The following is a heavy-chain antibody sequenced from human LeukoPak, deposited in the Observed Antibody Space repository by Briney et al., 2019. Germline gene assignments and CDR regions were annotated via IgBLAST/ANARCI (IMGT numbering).Heavy chain of an antibody. CDR2: ISYDGSNK. CDR3: AREEVAPDY. Sequence: GGSLRLSCAASGFTFSSYAMHWVRQAPGKGLEWVAVISYDGSNKYYADSVKGRFTIPRDNSKNTLYLQMNSLRAEDTAVYYCAREEVAPDYWGQGTLVTVSS. D-gene: IGHD5-12*01. J-gene: IGHJ4*02. V-gene: IGHV3-30-3*01. CDR1: GFTFSSYA.